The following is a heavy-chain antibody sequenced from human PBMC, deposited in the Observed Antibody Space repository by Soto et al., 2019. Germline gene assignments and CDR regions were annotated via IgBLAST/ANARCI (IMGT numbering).Heavy chain of an antibody. CDR3: ARDRRYCSGGSCYFNTDYYYYYGMDV. CDR1: GNTFAGYY. V-gene: IGHV1-2*04. J-gene: IGHJ6*02. Sequence: GASVKVSCKASGNTFAGYYMHWVRQAPGQGLEWMGWINPNSGGTNYAQKFQGWVTMTRDTSISTAYMELSRLRSDDTAVYYCARDRRYCSGGSCYFNTDYYYYYGMDVWGQGTTVTVSS. D-gene: IGHD2-15*01. CDR2: INPNSGGT.